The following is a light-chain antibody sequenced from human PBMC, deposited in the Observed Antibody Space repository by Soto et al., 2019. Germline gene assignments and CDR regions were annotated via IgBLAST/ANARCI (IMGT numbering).Light chain of an antibody. CDR2: DNN. J-gene: IGLJ1*01. Sequence: QSVLTQPPSVSGAPGQRVTISCTGSSSNIGAGYEVNWYQHLQGTAPKLLIYDNNNRPSGVPDRVSGSKSGTSASLAITGLQAEDEAEYYCQSYDSSLSALYVFGTGTKLTVL. CDR3: QSYDSSLSALYV. V-gene: IGLV1-40*01. CDR1: SSNIGAGYE.